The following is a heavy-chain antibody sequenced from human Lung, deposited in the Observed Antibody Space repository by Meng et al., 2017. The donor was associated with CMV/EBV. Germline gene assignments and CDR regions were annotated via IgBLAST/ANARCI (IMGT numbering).Heavy chain of an antibody. Sequence: QVPLQESGPGLLKPSQTLSLTCTVSGGSISSGGFYWSWIRQHPGKGLEWIGYIYYSGSAYYNPSLRSRVAISIDTSKNQFSLKLTSVTAADTAVYFCARTNYGDYNWFDPWGQGTLVTVSS. CDR3: ARTNYGDYNWFDP. D-gene: IGHD4-17*01. J-gene: IGHJ5*02. V-gene: IGHV4-31*03. CDR1: GGSISSGGFY. CDR2: IYYSGSA.